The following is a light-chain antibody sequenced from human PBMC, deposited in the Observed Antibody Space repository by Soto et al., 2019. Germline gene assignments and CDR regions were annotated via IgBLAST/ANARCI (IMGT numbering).Light chain of an antibody. CDR3: QQYYTYPWT. CDR1: QVISSY. CDR2: ATS. J-gene: IGKJ1*01. Sequence: AIRMTQSPSSLSASPGDGVTITCRASQVISSYLAWFQQKPGRPPKLLMSATSTLQSDVPSRFSGSGSGTDFTLTIGCLQSEDLATYYCQQYYTYPWTFGQGTKVEIK. V-gene: IGKV1-8*01.